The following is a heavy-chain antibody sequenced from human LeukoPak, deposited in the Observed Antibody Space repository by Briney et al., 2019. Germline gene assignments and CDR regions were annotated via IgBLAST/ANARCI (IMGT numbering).Heavy chain of an antibody. Sequence: GRSLRLSCAASGFTFSSYWMSWVRQAPGKGLEWVSYISSSGSTIYYADSVKGRFTISRDNAKNSLYLQMNSLRAEDTAVYYCAELGITMIGGVWGKGTTVTISS. V-gene: IGHV3-48*04. CDR2: ISSSGSTI. CDR3: AELGITMIGGV. CDR1: GFTFSSYW. J-gene: IGHJ6*04. D-gene: IGHD3-10*02.